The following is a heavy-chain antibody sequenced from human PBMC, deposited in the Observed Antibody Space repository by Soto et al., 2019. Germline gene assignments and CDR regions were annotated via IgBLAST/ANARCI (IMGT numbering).Heavy chain of an antibody. CDR1: GDSFNTFA. J-gene: IGHJ4*02. D-gene: IGHD3-22*01. V-gene: IGHV1-69*06. Sequence: QVQLVQSGAEMKKPGSSVKLSCKASGDSFNTFAVTWVRQAPGQGLEWMGGIIPNFDTPNYAQKFQGRVTIIADKSTSTPYMELSSLRSEDTAVYYCARPYYDSSGYYLWYFDYWGQGTLVTVSS. CDR2: IIPNFDTP. CDR3: ARPYYDSSGYYLWYFDY.